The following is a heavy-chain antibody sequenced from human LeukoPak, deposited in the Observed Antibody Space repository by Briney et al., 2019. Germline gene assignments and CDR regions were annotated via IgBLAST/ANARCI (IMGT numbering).Heavy chain of an antibody. CDR2: ISSSSSTI. J-gene: IGHJ4*02. V-gene: IGHV3-48*01. CDR3: ARDRHKYNYDSGGYPPY. D-gene: IGHD3-22*01. Sequence: GGSLRLSCTASGFTFSSYSMLWVRQAPGKGLEWVSYISSSSSTIYYADSVKGRFTISRDNAKNSLYLQMNTLRAEDTAVYYCARDRHKYNYDSGGYPPYWGQGTLVTVSS. CDR1: GFTFSSYS.